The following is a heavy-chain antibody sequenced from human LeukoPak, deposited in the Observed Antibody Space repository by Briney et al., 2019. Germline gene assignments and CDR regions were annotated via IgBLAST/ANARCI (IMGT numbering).Heavy chain of an antibody. CDR2: ISGSGGST. CDR1: GFTFSSYA. D-gene: IGHD3-10*01. V-gene: IGHV3-23*01. J-gene: IGHJ4*02. Sequence: PGGSLRLSCAASGFTFSSYAMSWVRQAPGKGLEWVSAISGSGGSTYYADSVKGRFTISRDNSKNTLYLQMSSLRPEDTALYHCVKTSGSGSYYNPMLDYWGQGTLVTASS. CDR3: VKTSGSGSYYNPMLDY.